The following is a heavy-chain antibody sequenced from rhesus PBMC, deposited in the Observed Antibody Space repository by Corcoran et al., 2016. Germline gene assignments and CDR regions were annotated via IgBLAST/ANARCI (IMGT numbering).Heavy chain of an antibody. D-gene: IGHD2-21*01. CDR3: ANTLEYCTGSGCYGLDS. CDR1: GFTSGNSD. V-gene: IGHV3S43*01. CDR2: ISSGGSI. J-gene: IGHJ6*01. Sequence: EVQLVESGGGLVQPGGSLRLSCAAPGFTSGNSDLIWIRQAPGKGLEWVSYISSGGSIYYSDSVKGRFTIYRDNAKNTLYLQMSSLRVEDTAVYYCANTLEYCTGSGCYGLDSWGQGVVVTVSS.